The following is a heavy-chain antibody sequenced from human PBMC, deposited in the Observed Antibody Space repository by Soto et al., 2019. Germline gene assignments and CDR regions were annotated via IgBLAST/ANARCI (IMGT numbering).Heavy chain of an antibody. CDR1: GFTFSDYG. Sequence: QVQLVESGGGVVQPGRSLRLSCVMSGFTFSDYGMHWVRQAPGKGLEWVAVMWYDGSNEFYADSVKGRFTISRDNSKNTLYVQMHGLRTEDRAVYYGGRDRLARVWIQGIDYWGQGIRVTVSS. V-gene: IGHV3-33*01. J-gene: IGHJ4*02. CDR2: MWYDGSNE. D-gene: IGHD5-18*01. CDR3: GRDRLARVWIQGIDY.